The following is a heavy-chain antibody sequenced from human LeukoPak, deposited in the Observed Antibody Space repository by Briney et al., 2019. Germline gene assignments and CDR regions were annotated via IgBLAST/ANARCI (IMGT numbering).Heavy chain of an antibody. Sequence: SETLSLTCAVYGGSFSGYYWSWIRQPPGKGLEWIGEINHSGSTNYNPSLKSRVTISVDTSKNQFSLRLSSVTAADTAVYYCARDYYDSSGYFYYFDYWGQGTLVTVSS. D-gene: IGHD3-22*01. CDR1: GGSFSGYY. CDR3: ARDYYDSSGYFYYFDY. J-gene: IGHJ4*02. V-gene: IGHV4-34*01. CDR2: INHSGST.